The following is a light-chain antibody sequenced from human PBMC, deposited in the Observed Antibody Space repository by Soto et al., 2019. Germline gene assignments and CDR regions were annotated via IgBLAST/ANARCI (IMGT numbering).Light chain of an antibody. V-gene: IGKV1-5*03. CDR1: QSVRSW. CDR2: KAS. J-gene: IGKJ4*01. Sequence: DIQMTQSPSTLSASVGDRVTITCRASQSVRSWLAWYQQKPGKAPKLLIYKASTLASGVPSRFSGSGSETEFTLTISSLQPDDFATYYCQQYNGYLLTFGGGTRVETK. CDR3: QQYNGYLLT.